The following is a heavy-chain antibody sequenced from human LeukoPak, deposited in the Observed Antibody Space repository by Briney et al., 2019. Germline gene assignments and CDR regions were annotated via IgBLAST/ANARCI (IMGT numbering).Heavy chain of an antibody. V-gene: IGHV1-24*01. CDR3: ARRDSSSWKPFDY. J-gene: IGHJ4*02. D-gene: IGHD6-13*01. Sequence: GASVTVSCLVSGYTLTELSMHWVRQAPGKGLEWVGGFDPEDGETIYAQKFQGRVTMTEDTSTDAAYMELSSLRSEDTAVYYCARRDSSSWKPFDYWGQGTLVTVSS. CDR2: FDPEDGET. CDR1: GYTLTELS.